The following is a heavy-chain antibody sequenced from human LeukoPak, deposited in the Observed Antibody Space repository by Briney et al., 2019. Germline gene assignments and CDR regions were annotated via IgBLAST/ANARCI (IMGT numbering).Heavy chain of an antibody. CDR3: ARFTNGVSTGAFDI. Sequence: PSETLSLTCTVSGGSISSYYWSWIRQPPGKGLEWIGYIYYSGSTNYNPSLKSRVTISVDTSKNQFSLQLSSVTAADTAVYYCARFTNGVSTGAFDIWGQGTMVSVPS. CDR2: IYYSGST. V-gene: IGHV4-59*01. J-gene: IGHJ3*02. CDR1: GGSISSYY. D-gene: IGHD2-8*01.